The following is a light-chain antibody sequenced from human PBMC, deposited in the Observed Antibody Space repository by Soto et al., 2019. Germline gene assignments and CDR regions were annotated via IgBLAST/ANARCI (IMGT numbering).Light chain of an antibody. CDR2: DVS. CDR1: SSDVGGYNY. Sequence: QSALTQPASVSGSPGQSITISCTGTSSDVGGYNYVSWYQQHPGKAPKLMIYDVSNRPSGVSNRFSGSKSGNTASLTISGLQAEDEADYYCTSYTTSSTLVFGGGTKGPS. CDR3: TSYTTSSTLV. V-gene: IGLV2-14*01. J-gene: IGLJ2*01.